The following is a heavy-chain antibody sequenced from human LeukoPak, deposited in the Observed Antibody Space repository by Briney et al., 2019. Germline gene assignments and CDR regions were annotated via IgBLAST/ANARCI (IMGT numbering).Heavy chain of an antibody. CDR1: GFTFNDYY. D-gene: IGHD3-9*01. V-gene: IGHV3-11*01. CDR2: INIGGTNT. Sequence: GGSLRLSCAAPGFTFNDYYMSWIRQAPGKGLEWLSYINIGGTNTHYADSVKGRFTISRDNSKNSLYLQMNSLRTEDTALYYCAKDVLDWRPNHHGMDVWGQGTTVTVSS. CDR3: AKDVLDWRPNHHGMDV. J-gene: IGHJ6*02.